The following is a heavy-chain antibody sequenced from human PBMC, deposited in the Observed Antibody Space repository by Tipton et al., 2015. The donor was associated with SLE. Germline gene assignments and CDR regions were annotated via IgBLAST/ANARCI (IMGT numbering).Heavy chain of an antibody. CDR2: ISAYNGNT. CDR3: ARDNERWLQTNIDY. D-gene: IGHD5-24*01. CDR1: GYNFNIYG. J-gene: IGHJ4*02. V-gene: IGHV1-18*01. Sequence: QSGPEVKKPGASVKVSCEASGYNFNIYGIGWVRQAPGQGLEWMGWISAYNGNTNYAQNVQDRLTMTTDTSTRTAYMELRSLRSDDTAVYYCARDNERWLQTNIDYWGQGTLVTVSS.